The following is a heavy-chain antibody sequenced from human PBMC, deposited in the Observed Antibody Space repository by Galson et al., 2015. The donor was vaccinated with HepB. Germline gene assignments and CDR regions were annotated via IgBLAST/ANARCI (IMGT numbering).Heavy chain of an antibody. J-gene: IGHJ4*02. CDR1: GFSVNTAGVG. CDR3: AHRPLTFRSDRGGYWNYFDN. Sequence: PALVKPTQTLTLTCTFSGFSVNTAGVGVGWIRQPPGKALEWLALIYWDDDKHYNPFLKSRLSITKDAPKNQVALMMTDMDPGDTATYFCAHRPLTFRSDRGGYWNYFDNWGQGTLVVVSS. V-gene: IGHV2-5*02. D-gene: IGHD2-21*01. CDR2: IYWDDDK.